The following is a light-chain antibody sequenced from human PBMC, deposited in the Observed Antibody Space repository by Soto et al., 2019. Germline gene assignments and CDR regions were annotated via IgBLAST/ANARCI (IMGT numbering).Light chain of an antibody. Sequence: QSVLTQPPSASGSPGQSVTISCTGTSSDVGGYNYVSWYQQYPGKAPKLMIYEVSKRPSGVPDRFSGSKSGNTASLTVSGLQAEDEADYYCSSYGGSNNLVFGGGTKLTAL. J-gene: IGLJ2*01. CDR1: SSDVGGYNY. CDR3: SSYGGSNNLV. CDR2: EVS. V-gene: IGLV2-8*01.